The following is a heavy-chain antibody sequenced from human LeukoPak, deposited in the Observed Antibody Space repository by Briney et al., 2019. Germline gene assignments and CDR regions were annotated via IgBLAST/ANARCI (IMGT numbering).Heavy chain of an antibody. CDR2: IYYSGST. Sequence: PSQTRSLTCTVSGGSISRGGYYWRWIRQHPGKGLEWIGYIYYSGSTYYNPSLKSRVTISVDTSKNPFSLKLSSVTAADTAVYYCARDTMVRGVSYWGQGTLVTVSS. J-gene: IGHJ4*02. D-gene: IGHD3-10*01. CDR1: GGSISRGGYY. CDR3: ARDTMVRGVSY. V-gene: IGHV4-31*03.